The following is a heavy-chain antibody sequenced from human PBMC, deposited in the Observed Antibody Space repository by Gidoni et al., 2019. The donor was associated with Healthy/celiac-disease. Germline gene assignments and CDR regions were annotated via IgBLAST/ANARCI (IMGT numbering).Heavy chain of an antibody. J-gene: IGHJ3*02. V-gene: IGHV4-31*03. CDR1: AGSISTGDYY. Sequence: QVQLQESGPGLVKPSQTLSLTCTVSAGSISTGDYYWTWIRQHPGKGLEWIGYIYYSGSTYYNPSLKSRVTISVDTSKNQFSLKLSSVTAADTAVYYCARDLDSSGYSSDAFDIWGQGTMVTVSS. D-gene: IGHD3-22*01. CDR2: IYYSGST. CDR3: ARDLDSSGYSSDAFDI.